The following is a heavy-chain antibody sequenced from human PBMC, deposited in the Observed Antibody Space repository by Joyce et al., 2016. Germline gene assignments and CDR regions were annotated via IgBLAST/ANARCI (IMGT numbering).Heavy chain of an antibody. CDR2: IKPDGSGT. CDR1: GFTFSGYW. Sequence: QLVESGGGLVQPGGSLRLSCATCGFTFSGYWMTWVRQAPGKGLEWVANIKPDGSGTYYVDSVMGRFTISRDNTKNSLRLQMNSLSAEDTAVYFCARAAWHSAWDYWGRGTLVTVSS. CDR3: ARAAWHSAWDY. J-gene: IGHJ4*02. V-gene: IGHV3-7*03. D-gene: IGHD6-19*01.